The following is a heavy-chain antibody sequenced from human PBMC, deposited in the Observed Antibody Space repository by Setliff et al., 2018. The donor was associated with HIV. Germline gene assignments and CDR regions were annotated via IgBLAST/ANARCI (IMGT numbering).Heavy chain of an antibody. CDR1: GYTVTSYY. V-gene: IGHV1-46*03. J-gene: IGHJ4*02. Sequence: ASVKVSCKASGYTVTSYYMHWVRQAPGQGLEWMGIINPSGGSTTYAKKFQGRVTMTRDTSTSTVYMELSSLRSEDTAVYYCARVWPRGLISFYGYWGQGTLVTVSS. CDR3: ARVWPRGLISFYGY. CDR2: INPSGGST. D-gene: IGHD2-2*01.